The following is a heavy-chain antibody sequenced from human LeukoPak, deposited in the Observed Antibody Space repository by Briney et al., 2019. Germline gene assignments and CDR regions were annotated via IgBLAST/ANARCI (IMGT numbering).Heavy chain of an antibody. CDR1: GYSLSSGYY. CDR3: ARESHNWNYRWFDP. CDR2: IYHSGST. Sequence: PSETLSLTCTVSGYSLSSGYYWGWIRQPSGKGLEWIGSIYHSGSTYYNPSLKSRGTISVDTSKSQFSLKLSSVTAADTAVYYCARESHNWNYRWFDPWGQGTLVTVSS. V-gene: IGHV4-38-2*02. D-gene: IGHD1-7*01. J-gene: IGHJ5*02.